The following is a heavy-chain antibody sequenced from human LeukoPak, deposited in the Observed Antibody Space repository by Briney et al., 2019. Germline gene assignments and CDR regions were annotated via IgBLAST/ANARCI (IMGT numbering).Heavy chain of an antibody. CDR2: VYYTGST. J-gene: IGHJ4*02. D-gene: IGHD3-22*01. Sequence: SETLSLTCTVSGTSIRSSSMYWGWIRQPPGKGLEWLGSVYYTGSTFHNPSLKRRVTIPVDTSKNQFSLRLTSVTAADTAIYYCARHGAYYYDSSGYPDFWGQGTLVTVSS. CDR1: GTSIRSSSMY. CDR3: ARHGAYYYDSSGYPDF. V-gene: IGHV4-39*01.